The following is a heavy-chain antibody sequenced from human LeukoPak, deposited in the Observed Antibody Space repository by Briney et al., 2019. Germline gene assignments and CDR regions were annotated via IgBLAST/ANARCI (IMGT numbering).Heavy chain of an antibody. CDR1: GYTFTGYY. CDR3: ARGPEGRYYGSGPLAA. CDR2: INPNSGGT. Sequence: ASVKVSCKASGYTFTGYYMHWVRQAPGQGLEWMGWINPNSGGTNYAQKFQGRVTMPRDTSISTAYMELSKLRSDDTAVYYCARGPEGRYYGSGPLAAWGQGTLVTVSS. D-gene: IGHD3-10*01. J-gene: IGHJ5*02. V-gene: IGHV1-2*02.